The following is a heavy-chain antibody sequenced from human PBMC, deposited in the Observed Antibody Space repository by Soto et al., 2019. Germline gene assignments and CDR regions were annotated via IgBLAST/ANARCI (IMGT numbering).Heavy chain of an antibody. CDR1: GYTFANFL. J-gene: IGHJ4*02. D-gene: IGHD3-16*01. CDR2: ISPNSGGT. Sequence: ASVKVSCKASGYTFANFLIHWMRQAPGQGLEWMGWISPNSGGTLYAQKFQGRVTLASDSSISTAYMELSRLGSGDTAVYHCAREPRTGAYVSDYWGQGTQVTVSS. V-gene: IGHV1-2*02. CDR3: AREPRTGAYVSDY.